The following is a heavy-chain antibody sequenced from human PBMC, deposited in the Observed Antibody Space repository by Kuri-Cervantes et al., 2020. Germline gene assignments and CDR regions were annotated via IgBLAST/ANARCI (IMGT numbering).Heavy chain of an antibody. CDR2: IYYSGST. J-gene: IGHJ4*02. Sequence: SETLSLTCTVSGDSISSYYWGWIRQPPGKGLEWIGYIYYSGSTNYNPSLKSRVTISVDTSKNQFSLKLSSVTAADTAVYYCAGERRYYDSSGYYPLFDYWGQGTLVTVSS. CDR1: GDSISSYY. D-gene: IGHD3-22*01. CDR3: AGERRYYDSSGYYPLFDY. V-gene: IGHV4-59*01.